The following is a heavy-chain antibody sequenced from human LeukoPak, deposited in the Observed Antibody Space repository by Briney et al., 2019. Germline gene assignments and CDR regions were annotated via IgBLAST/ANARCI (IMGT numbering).Heavy chain of an antibody. Sequence: SETLSLTRTVSGGSMTNYYWSWIRQHPGKGLEWIGYIYYNGGTYYNPSLKSRLTISSETSKNQFSLKLSSVTAADTAVYYCASDLGYCSGGSCWSIWGQGTMVTVS. CDR3: ASDLGYCSGGSCWSI. CDR1: GGSMTNYY. J-gene: IGHJ3*02. V-gene: IGHV4-59*06. CDR2: IYYNGGT. D-gene: IGHD2-15*01.